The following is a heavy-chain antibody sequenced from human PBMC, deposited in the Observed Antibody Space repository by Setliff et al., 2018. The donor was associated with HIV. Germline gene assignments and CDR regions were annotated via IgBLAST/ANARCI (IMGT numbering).Heavy chain of an antibody. CDR1: GDTFTNYY. CDR2: ITPNGGSA. V-gene: IGHV1-46*01. D-gene: IGHD2-8*01. J-gene: IGHJ4*02. CDR3: AREKYGDKFDY. Sequence: ASVKVSCKASGDTFTNYYVHWVRQAPGQGLEWMGVITPNGGSANYAQKFQGRVTMTRDTSTGTVYMDLRSLRSDDTAMYYCAREKYGDKFDYWGQGTLVTVSS.